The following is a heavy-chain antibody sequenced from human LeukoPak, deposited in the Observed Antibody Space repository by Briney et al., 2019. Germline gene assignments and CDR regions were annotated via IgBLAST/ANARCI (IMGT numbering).Heavy chain of an antibody. CDR2: INPNSCGT. J-gene: IGHJ4*02. D-gene: IGHD6-13*01. CDR1: GYTFTGYY. V-gene: IGHV1-2*02. CDR3: AGAYSSSFDY. Sequence: ASVKVSCTASGYTFTGYYMHWVRQAPGQGREWMGWINPNSCGTNYAQQFQGRVTMPRDTSISTAYMELSRLRSDDTAVYYCAGAYSSSFDYWGQGTLVTVSS.